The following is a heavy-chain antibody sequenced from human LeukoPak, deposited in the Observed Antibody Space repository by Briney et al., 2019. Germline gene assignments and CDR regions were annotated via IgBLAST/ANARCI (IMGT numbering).Heavy chain of an antibody. CDR2: INNDGSTT. Sequence: PGGALRLSCAASGFTFARTWMHWVRQAPGKGLEWVSLINNDGSTTNYADSVKGRFTISRDNAKNTVYLQMNSLRAEDAAVYYCAIGGTYGSGSWGQGHLVTVSS. CDR3: AIGGTYGSGS. J-gene: IGHJ4*02. D-gene: IGHD3-10*01. CDR1: GFTFARTW. V-gene: IGHV3-74*01.